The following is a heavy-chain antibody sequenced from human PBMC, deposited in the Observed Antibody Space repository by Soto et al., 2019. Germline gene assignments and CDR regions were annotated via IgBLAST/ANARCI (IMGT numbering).Heavy chain of an antibody. J-gene: IGHJ4*02. D-gene: IGHD6-13*01. V-gene: IGHV1-46*01. Sequence: GASVKVSCTESGYTFTSYYMHWVRQAPGQGLEWMGIINPSGGSTSYAQKFQGRVTMTRDTSTSTVYMELSSLRSEDTAVYYCARDGIGSSWPRLIDYWGQGTLVTVSS. CDR1: GYTFTSYY. CDR3: ARDGIGSSWPRLIDY. CDR2: INPSGGST.